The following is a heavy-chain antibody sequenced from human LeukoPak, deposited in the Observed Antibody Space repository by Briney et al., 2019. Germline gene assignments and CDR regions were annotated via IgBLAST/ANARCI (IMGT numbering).Heavy chain of an antibody. V-gene: IGHV4-39*01. Sequence: PSETLSLTCTLSGGSISSRSYYWGWIRQPPGKGLEWIGTIHYRGSTFYNPSLKSRVTISVDTPKIQFSLKLSSVTASDTAVYYCASLGGYCSSVNCYQYFDLWGRGTLVTVSS. J-gene: IGHJ2*01. D-gene: IGHD2-2*01. CDR1: GGSISSRSYY. CDR3: ASLGGYCSSVNCYQYFDL. CDR2: IHYRGST.